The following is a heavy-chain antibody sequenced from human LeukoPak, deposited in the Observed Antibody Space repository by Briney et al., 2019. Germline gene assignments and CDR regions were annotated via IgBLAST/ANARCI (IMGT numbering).Heavy chain of an antibody. Sequence: SETLSLTCTVSGASISSYYWSWIRQPPGKGLEWIGYIYYSGNNNYNPSLKSRVTTSIDTSKNKFSLNLSSVTAADTAVYYCARDRAAEQLWLNLDYYYYYMDVWGKGTTVTVSS. CDR3: ARDRAAEQLWLNLDYYYYYMDV. J-gene: IGHJ6*03. CDR2: IYYSGNN. V-gene: IGHV4-59*01. D-gene: IGHD5-18*01. CDR1: GASISSYY.